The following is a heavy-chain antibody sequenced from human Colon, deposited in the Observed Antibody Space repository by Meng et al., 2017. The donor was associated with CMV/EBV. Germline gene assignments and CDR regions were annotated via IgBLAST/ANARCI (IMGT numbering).Heavy chain of an antibody. J-gene: IGHJ5*02. V-gene: IGHV3-11*01. CDR3: VRTPAAATGWFDL. CDR2: ISSSGRTI. Sequence: GGSLRLSCAASGFSFNDYSMSWIRQAPGKGLEWISYISSSGRTIYYADSVRGRFTISRDNARNSLFLQMNTLRADDTAVYYCVRTPAAATGWFDLWGQGTLVTVSS. D-gene: IGHD6-13*01. CDR1: GFSFNDYS.